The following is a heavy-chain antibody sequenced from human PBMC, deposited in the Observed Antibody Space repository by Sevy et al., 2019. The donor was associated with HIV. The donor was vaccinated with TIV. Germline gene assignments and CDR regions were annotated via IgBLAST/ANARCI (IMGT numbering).Heavy chain of an antibody. D-gene: IGHD1-26*01. CDR2: ISYDGRNK. CDR3: ARDRNIGIVGATGLDY. CDR1: GFTFSSYA. Sequence: GGSLRLSCAASGFTFSSYAMHWVRQAPGKGLEWVAVISYDGRNKYYADSVKGRFTISRDNSKNTLFLQMNSLRAEDMTIYYCARDRNIGIVGATGLDYWGQGTLVTVSS. V-gene: IGHV3-30*04. J-gene: IGHJ4*02.